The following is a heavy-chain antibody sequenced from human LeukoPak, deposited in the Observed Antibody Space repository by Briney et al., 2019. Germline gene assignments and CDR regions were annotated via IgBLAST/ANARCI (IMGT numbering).Heavy chain of an antibody. CDR2: VDQTGSP. CDR3: ARDLGGYPFFMDV. V-gene: IGHV4-39*07. D-gene: IGHD2-15*01. Sequence: SETLSLTCSVSGGSLRSDRHNWAWVRQSADKGLEHIGSVDQTGSPYYNPPLKSRVTISVDTSNKQFSLNLTSVTAADTAVYYCARDLGGYPFFMDVWGKGITVAVSS. CDR1: GGSLRSDRHN. J-gene: IGHJ6*03.